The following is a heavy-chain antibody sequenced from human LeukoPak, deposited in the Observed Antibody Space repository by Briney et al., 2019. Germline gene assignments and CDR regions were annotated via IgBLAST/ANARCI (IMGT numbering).Heavy chain of an antibody. Sequence: SETLSLTCTVSGGSISGGSYHWGWIRPPPGRGLEWIGSINYSWHTYYNPSLESRVTISVDSSKNQCSLKVTSVTDAATVFFACAPKYRYTRSGYDDWGQGTLVTVSS. CDR2: INYSWHT. V-gene: IGHV4-39*07. CDR1: GGSISGGSYH. J-gene: IGHJ4*02. D-gene: IGHD2-2*02. CDR3: APKYRYTRSGYDD.